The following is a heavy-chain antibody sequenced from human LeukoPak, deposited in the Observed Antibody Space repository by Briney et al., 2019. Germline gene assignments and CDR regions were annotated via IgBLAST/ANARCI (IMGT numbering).Heavy chain of an antibody. J-gene: IGHJ6*02. Sequence: GGSLRLSCAASGFTFSSYGMHWVRQAPGKGLEWVAVIWYDGSNKYYADSVKGRFTISRDNSKNTLYLQMNSLRAEDTAVYYCARDPLQQPLLLTYYYYGMDVWGQGTTVTVSS. CDR1: GFTFSSYG. D-gene: IGHD6-13*01. V-gene: IGHV3-33*01. CDR2: IWYDGSNK. CDR3: ARDPLQQPLLLTYYYYGMDV.